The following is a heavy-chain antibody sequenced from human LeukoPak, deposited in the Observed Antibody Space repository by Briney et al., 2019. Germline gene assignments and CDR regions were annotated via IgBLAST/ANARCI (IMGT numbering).Heavy chain of an antibody. CDR2: IYYSGST. V-gene: IGHV4-61*08. J-gene: IGHJ5*02. CDR3: ARAVAGYNWFDP. D-gene: IGHD6-19*01. Sequence: SQTLSLTCTVSGGSISSGDYYWSWIRQPPGKGLEWIGYIYYSGSTNYNPSLKSRVTISVDTSKNQFSLKLSSVTAADTAVYYCARAVAGYNWFDPWGQGTLVTVSS. CDR1: GGSISSGDYY.